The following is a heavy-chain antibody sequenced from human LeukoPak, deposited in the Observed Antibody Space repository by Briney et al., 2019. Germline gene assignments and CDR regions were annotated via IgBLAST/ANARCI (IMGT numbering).Heavy chain of an antibody. CDR2: IYYSGST. J-gene: IGHJ3*02. CDR3: ARDCGGDCLNDAFDI. V-gene: IGHV4-59*01. D-gene: IGHD2-21*01. Sequence: SETLSLTCTVSGGSISSYYWSWLRQPPGKGLEWIGYIYYSGSTNYNPSLKSRVTISVDTSKNQFSLKLSSVTAADTAVYYCARDCGGDCLNDAFDIWGQGTMVTVSS. CDR1: GGSISSYY.